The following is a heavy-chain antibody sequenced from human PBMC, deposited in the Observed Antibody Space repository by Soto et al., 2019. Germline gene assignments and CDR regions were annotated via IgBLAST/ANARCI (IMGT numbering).Heavy chain of an antibody. J-gene: IGHJ4*02. D-gene: IGHD2-2*02. Sequence: GESLKISCKGSGYRFTSYWIGWVRQMPGKGLEWMGIIYLGDSNTRYSPSFQGQVTISADKSISTAYLQWSSLKASDTAIYYCARQEYCSSTSCYTVDSWGQGNLVTVYS. V-gene: IGHV5-51*01. CDR1: GYRFTSYW. CDR2: IYLGDSNT. CDR3: ARQEYCSSTSCYTVDS.